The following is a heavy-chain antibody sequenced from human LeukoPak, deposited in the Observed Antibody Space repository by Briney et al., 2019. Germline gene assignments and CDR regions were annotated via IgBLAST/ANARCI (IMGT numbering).Heavy chain of an antibody. Sequence: GGSLRLSCAASGFTFTTYEMTWVRQAPGKGLEWVSAITRGGDITYFADSVKGRFTISRDSSKNTVYLQMNSLRAEDTAVYYCTQGSWGDDWGQGTLVTVSS. D-gene: IGHD7-27*01. CDR1: GFTFTTYE. CDR2: ITRGGDIT. CDR3: TQGSWGDD. V-gene: IGHV3-23*01. J-gene: IGHJ4*02.